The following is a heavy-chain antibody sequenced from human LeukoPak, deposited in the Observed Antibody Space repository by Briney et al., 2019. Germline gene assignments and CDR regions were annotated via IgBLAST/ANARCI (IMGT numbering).Heavy chain of an antibody. CDR1: GGSISSSSYY. J-gene: IGHJ4*02. D-gene: IGHD2-2*02. CDR2: IYHSGST. V-gene: IGHV4-39*07. Sequence: SETLSLTCTVSGGSISSSSYYWGWIRQPPGKGLEWIGSIYHSGSTYYNPSLKSRVTISVDTSKNQFSLKLSSVTAADTAVYYCARDGSHDCSSTSCYTFDYWGQGTLVTVSS. CDR3: ARDGSHDCSSTSCYTFDY.